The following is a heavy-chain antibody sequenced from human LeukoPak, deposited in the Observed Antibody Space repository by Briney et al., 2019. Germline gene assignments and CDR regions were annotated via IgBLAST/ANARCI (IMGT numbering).Heavy chain of an antibody. J-gene: IGHJ4*02. D-gene: IGHD5-24*01. CDR3: ARTRDGYNFGPFDC. V-gene: IGHV3-21*01. Sequence: PGGSLRLSCAASGFTFSSYRMNWVRQALGKGQERVSLISSNSSHTYNADSVKGRFTISRDNAKNSLYLEMNSLRVEDTAVYYCARTRDGYNFGPFDCWGQGTLVTVSS. CDR1: GFTFSSYR. CDR2: ISSNSSHT.